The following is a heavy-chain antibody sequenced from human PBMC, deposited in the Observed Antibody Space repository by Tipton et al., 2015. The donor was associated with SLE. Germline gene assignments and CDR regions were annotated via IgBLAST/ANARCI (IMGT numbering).Heavy chain of an antibody. CDR1: GFTFNSYS. J-gene: IGHJ6*02. V-gene: IGHV3-33*01. CDR3: ARDDIAADDMDV. D-gene: IGHD6-6*01. Sequence: SLRLSCAASGFTFNSYSMHWVRQAPGKGLEWVAVIWYDGSYKYYGDSVKGRFTISRDNSKNTLYLQMNSLRAEDTAVYYCARDDIAADDMDVWGQGTTVTVSS. CDR2: IWYDGSYK.